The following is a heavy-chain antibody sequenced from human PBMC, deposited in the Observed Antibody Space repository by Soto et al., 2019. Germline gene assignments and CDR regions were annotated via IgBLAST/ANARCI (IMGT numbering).Heavy chain of an antibody. V-gene: IGHV3-74*01. CDR2: INPDGSST. J-gene: IGHJ3*02. D-gene: IGHD3-3*01. CDR1: XXXXXXXW. CDR3: ARFRVPI. Sequence: EVQLVESGGGLVQPGGSLXXXCXXXXXXXXXXWMHWVRQAPGKGLVWVSRINPDGSSTSYAASVEGRFTISRDNAKNTLYLQMNSLRAEDTALYYCARFRVPIWGQGTMVTVSS.